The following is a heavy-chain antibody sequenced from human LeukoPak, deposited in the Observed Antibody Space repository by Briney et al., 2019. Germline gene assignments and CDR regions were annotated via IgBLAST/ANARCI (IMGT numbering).Heavy chain of an antibody. V-gene: IGHV3-23*01. J-gene: IGHJ4*02. Sequence: GGSLRLSCAASGFTFSSYAMSWVRQAPGKGLEWVSAISGSGGSTYYADSVKGRFTISRDNSKNTLYLQMNSLRAEDTAVYYCARGGDFWSGYYTDDYWGQGTLVTVSS. CDR3: ARGGDFWSGYYTDDY. D-gene: IGHD3-3*01. CDR1: GFTFSSYA. CDR2: ISGSGGST.